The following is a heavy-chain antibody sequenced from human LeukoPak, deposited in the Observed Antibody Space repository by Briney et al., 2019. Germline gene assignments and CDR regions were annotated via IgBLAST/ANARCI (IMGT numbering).Heavy chain of an antibody. CDR1: GLTFTDFW. CDR2: IKPDGNEK. CDR3: SGRDSSRSPRAY. J-gene: IGHJ4*02. D-gene: IGHD2-2*01. V-gene: IGHV3-7*01. Sequence: PGGSLRLSCAASGLTFTDFWMNWVRLAPGRGLEWLGNIKPDGNEKYYVDSVKGRFAISRDNAKNEVYLEMNSLRAEDTGVYYCSGRDSSRSPRAYWGQGTLVSVSS.